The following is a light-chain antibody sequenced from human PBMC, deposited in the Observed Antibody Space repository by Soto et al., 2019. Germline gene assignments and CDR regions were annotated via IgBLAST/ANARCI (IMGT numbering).Light chain of an antibody. V-gene: IGKV3-15*01. CDR3: QQYNNWPRT. Sequence: EIVMTQSPATLSVXXGXXXXXXXGASQSVSSNLAWYQQKPGQAPRLLIYGASTRATGIPAGFSGSGSGTEFTLTISSLQSEDFAVYYCQQYNNWPRTFGQGTKV. CDR1: QSVSSN. CDR2: GAS. J-gene: IGKJ1*01.